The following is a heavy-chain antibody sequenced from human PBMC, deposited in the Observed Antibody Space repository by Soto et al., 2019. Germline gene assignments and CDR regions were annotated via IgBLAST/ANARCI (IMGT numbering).Heavy chain of an antibody. J-gene: IGHJ5*02. CDR1: GYSFTSYW. Sequence: PGESLKISCKGSGYSFTSYWIGWVRQMPGKGLEWMGIIYPGDSDTRYSPSFQGQATISADKSISTAYLQWSSLKASDTAMYYCARWRSYCSSTSCYTDLPSWFDPWGQGTLVTVSS. CDR2: IYPGDSDT. D-gene: IGHD2-2*02. V-gene: IGHV5-51*01. CDR3: ARWRSYCSSTSCYTDLPSWFDP.